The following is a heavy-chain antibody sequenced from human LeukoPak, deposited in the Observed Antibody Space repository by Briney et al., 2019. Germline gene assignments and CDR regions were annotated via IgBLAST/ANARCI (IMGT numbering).Heavy chain of an antibody. CDR1: GFTFSSYG. D-gene: IGHD3-10*01. CDR3: AKDTDGAYGSGHFDY. V-gene: IGHV3-30*02. Sequence: PGGSLRLSCAASGFTFSSYGMHWVRQAPGKGLEWVAFIRYDGSNKYYADSVKGRFTISRDNSKNTLYLQVNSLRAEDTAVYYCAKDTDGAYGSGHFDYWGQGTLVTVSS. CDR2: IRYDGSNK. J-gene: IGHJ4*02.